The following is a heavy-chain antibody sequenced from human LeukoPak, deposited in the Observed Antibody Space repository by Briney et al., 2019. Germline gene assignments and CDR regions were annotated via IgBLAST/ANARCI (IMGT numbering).Heavy chain of an antibody. D-gene: IGHD6-6*01. CDR2: ISAYNGNT. Sequence: ASVKVSCKASGYTFTGYYMHWVRQAPGQGLEWMGWISAYNGNTNYAQKLQGRVTMTTDTSTSTAYMELRSLRSDDTAVYYCARAPWAARPAYYYYMDVWGKGTTVTVSS. V-gene: IGHV1-18*04. J-gene: IGHJ6*03. CDR3: ARAPWAARPAYYYYMDV. CDR1: GYTFTGYY.